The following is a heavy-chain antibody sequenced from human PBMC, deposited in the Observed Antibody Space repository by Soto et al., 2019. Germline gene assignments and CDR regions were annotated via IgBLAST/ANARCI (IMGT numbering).Heavy chain of an antibody. CDR3: AKVKAVATIDAFDI. Sequence: QVQLVESGGGVVQPGRSLRLSCAASGFTFSSYGMHWVRQAPGKGLEWVAVISYDGSNKYYADSVKGRFTISRDNSKNTLYLQMNSLRAEDTAVYYCAKVKAVATIDAFDIWGQGTMVTVSS. CDR2: ISYDGSNK. V-gene: IGHV3-30*18. D-gene: IGHD5-12*01. J-gene: IGHJ3*02. CDR1: GFTFSSYG.